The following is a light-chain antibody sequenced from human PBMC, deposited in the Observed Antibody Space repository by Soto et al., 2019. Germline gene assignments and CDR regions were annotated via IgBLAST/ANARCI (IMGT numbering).Light chain of an antibody. J-gene: IGKJ4*01. V-gene: IGKV3-20*01. CDR1: QSVGSTY. Sequence: EIVLTQSPGTLSLSPGERATLSCRASQSVGSTYLAWYQQKPGQAPRLLIFGASSRATGVPDRFSGSGSGTDFTLTISRLEPEDFAVFYCQQYGTLPRTVXGGTKVDIK. CDR3: QQYGTLPRT. CDR2: GAS.